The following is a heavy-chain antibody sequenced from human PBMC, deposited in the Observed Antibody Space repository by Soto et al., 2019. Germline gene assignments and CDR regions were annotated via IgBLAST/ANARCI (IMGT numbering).Heavy chain of an antibody. CDR3: ARDEATTVTRYYYYGMDV. Sequence: SETLSLTCTVSGRSISSGYYYWSWLRQPPGKGLEWIGYIYYSGSTYYNPSLKSRVTISVDTSKNQFSLKLSSVTAADTAVYYCARDEATTVTRYYYYGMDVWGQGTTVTVSS. CDR2: IYYSGST. J-gene: IGHJ6*02. V-gene: IGHV4-30-4*01. D-gene: IGHD4-4*01. CDR1: GRSISSGYYY.